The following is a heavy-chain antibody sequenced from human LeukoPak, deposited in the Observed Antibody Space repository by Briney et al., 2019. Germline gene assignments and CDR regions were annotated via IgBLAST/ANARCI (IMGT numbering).Heavy chain of an antibody. Sequence: GGSLRLSCAASGFTFSSYAMSWVRQAPGQGLDWVSAISARDGSTYYADSVKGRFTISRDNSKNTLYLQMNSLRAEDTAVYYCAKLLNDYGDYYFDYWGQGTLVTVSS. CDR2: ISARDGST. D-gene: IGHD4-17*01. CDR3: AKLLNDYGDYYFDY. CDR1: GFTFSSYA. J-gene: IGHJ4*02. V-gene: IGHV3-23*01.